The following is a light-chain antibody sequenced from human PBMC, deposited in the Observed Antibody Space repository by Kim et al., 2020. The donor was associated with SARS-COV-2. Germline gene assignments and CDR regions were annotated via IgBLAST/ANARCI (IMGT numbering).Light chain of an antibody. J-gene: IGLJ3*02. V-gene: IGLV2-23*02. CDR1: SSDVGNYNL. CDR3: CSYAGSSTLL. CDR2: EVT. Sequence: QSALTQPASVSGSPGQSITISCTGTSSDVGNYNLVSWYQQHPGKAPKLMIFEVTKRPSGTSNRFSGSKSGNTASLTISGLQAEDEADYYCCSYAGSSTLLFGGGTQLTVL.